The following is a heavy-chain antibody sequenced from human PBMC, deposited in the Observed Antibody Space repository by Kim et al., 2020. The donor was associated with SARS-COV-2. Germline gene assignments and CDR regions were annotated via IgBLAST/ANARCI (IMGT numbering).Heavy chain of an antibody. Sequence: GGSLRLSCAASGFTFSSYAMSWVRQAPGKWLEWVSAISGSGGSTYYADSVKGRFTISRDNSKNTLYLQMNSLRAEDTAVYYCAKDGLSGGNGYYYYGMDVWGQGTTVTVSS. CDR1: GFTFSSYA. V-gene: IGHV3-23*01. D-gene: IGHD2-15*01. CDR2: ISGSGGST. J-gene: IGHJ6*02. CDR3: AKDGLSGGNGYYYYGMDV.